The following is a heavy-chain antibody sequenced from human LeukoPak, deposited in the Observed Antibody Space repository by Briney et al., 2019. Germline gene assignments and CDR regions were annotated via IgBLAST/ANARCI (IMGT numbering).Heavy chain of an antibody. CDR3: AREKIDGGWFDP. V-gene: IGHV4-61*01. CDR2: IYYSGST. CDR1: GGSISSGSYY. D-gene: IGHD2-15*01. J-gene: IGHJ5*02. Sequence: SGTLSLTCTVSGGSISSGSYYWSWIRQPPGKGLEWIGYIYYSGSTNYNPSLKSRVTISVDTSKNQFSLKLSSVTAADTAVYYCAREKIDGGWFDPWGQGTLVTVSS.